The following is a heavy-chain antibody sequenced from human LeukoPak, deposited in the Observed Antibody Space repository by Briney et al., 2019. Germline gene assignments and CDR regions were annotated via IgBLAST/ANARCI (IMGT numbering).Heavy chain of an antibody. CDR1: GYTFTSYG. Sequence: ASVKVSCKASGYTFTSYGISWVRQAPGQGLEWMGWISAYNGNTNYAQKLQGRVTMTTDTSTSTAYMELRSLRSDDTAVYYCARAYYDFWSGPIHYYMDVWGKGTTVTVSS. CDR3: ARAYYDFWSGPIHYYMDV. J-gene: IGHJ6*03. CDR2: ISAYNGNT. V-gene: IGHV1-18*01. D-gene: IGHD3-3*01.